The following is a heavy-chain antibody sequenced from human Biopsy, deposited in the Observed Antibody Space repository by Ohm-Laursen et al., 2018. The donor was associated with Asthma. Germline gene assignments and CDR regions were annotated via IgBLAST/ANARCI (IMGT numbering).Heavy chain of an antibody. CDR1: GGSVSSGSYY. CDR3: ARVPTTLRYFDL. CDR2: ISYSGST. V-gene: IGHV4-61*01. D-gene: IGHD2-15*01. Sequence: SQTLSLTCTVSGGSVSSGSYYWSWIRQPPGKGLAWVSYISYSGSTDYNPSLKSRLTISMDPSKNQFSLKLSSGTAADTAVYYCARVPTTLRYFDLWGRGTLVTVSS. J-gene: IGHJ2*01.